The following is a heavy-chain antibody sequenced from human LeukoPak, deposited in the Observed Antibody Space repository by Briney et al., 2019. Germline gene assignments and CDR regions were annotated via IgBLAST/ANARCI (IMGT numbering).Heavy chain of an antibody. J-gene: IGHJ3*02. Sequence: SETLSLTCAVSGGSISSNKYYWGWIRQPPGKGLEWIGSIYYSGSTYYNPTLKSRVTIFVDTSKNQFSLKLSPVTAADTAVYYCATPYSGGYQGLDIWGQGTMVTVSS. CDR1: GGSISSNKYY. V-gene: IGHV4-39*01. CDR2: IYYSGST. D-gene: IGHD1-26*01. CDR3: ATPYSGGYQGLDI.